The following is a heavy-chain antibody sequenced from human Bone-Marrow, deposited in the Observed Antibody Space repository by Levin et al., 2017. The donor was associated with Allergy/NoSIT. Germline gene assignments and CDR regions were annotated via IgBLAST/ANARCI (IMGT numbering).Heavy chain of an antibody. CDR1: GGSVTSGSYY. V-gene: IGHV4-61*01. J-gene: IGHJ4*02. Sequence: PSETLSLTCTVSGGSVTSGSYYWTWIRQPPGTGLEWIGYSYYSGSTNYNPSLNSRVTISVDTSKNRFSLNLRSVTAADTAVYYCARGEQWLAFFDYWGQGTLVTVSS. D-gene: IGHD6-19*01. CDR2: SYYSGST. CDR3: ARGEQWLAFFDY.